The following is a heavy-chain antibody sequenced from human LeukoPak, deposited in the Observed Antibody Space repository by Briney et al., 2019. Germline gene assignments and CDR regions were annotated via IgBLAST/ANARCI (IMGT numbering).Heavy chain of an antibody. CDR2: ISYDGSNK. CDR3: ARSPYYDSSGYYDN. J-gene: IGHJ4*02. CDR1: GFTFSTYA. Sequence: GGSLRLSCAASGFTFSTYAMHWVRQAPGKGLEWVAVISYDGSNKYYADSVKGRFTISRDNSQSTLYLQMNSLRAEDTAVYYCARSPYYDSSGYYDNWGQGTLVTVSS. D-gene: IGHD3-22*01. V-gene: IGHV3-30*04.